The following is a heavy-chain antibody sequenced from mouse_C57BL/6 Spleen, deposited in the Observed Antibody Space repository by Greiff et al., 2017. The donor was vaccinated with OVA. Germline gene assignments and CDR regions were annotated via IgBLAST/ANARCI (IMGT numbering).Heavy chain of an antibody. CDR2: IDPSDSYT. V-gene: IGHV1-50*01. CDR1: GYTFTSYW. CDR3: ARRDYYGNYGYYAMDY. D-gene: IGHD2-1*01. J-gene: IGHJ4*01. Sequence: VQLQQPGAELVKPGASVKLSCKASGYTFTSYWMQWVKQRPGQGLEWIGEIDPSDSYTNYNQKFKGKATLTVDTSSSTAYMQLSSLTSEDSAVYYCARRDYYGNYGYYAMDYWGQGTSVTVSS.